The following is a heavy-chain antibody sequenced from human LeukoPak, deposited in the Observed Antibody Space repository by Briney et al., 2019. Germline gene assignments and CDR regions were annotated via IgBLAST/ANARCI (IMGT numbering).Heavy chain of an antibody. V-gene: IGHV3-33*01. CDR3: ARSSFGSHRQDGMDV. CDR2: IWYAGSNK. CDR1: GFTVSSYG. J-gene: IGHJ6*02. Sequence: PGRSLRLSCAASGFTVSSYGMHWVCQAPGKGLEWVAVIWYAGSNKYYADSVKGRFTISRDNSKNTVYLQMNSLRADDTAVYYCARSSFGSHRQDGMDVWGQGTTVTVS. D-gene: IGHD1-26*01.